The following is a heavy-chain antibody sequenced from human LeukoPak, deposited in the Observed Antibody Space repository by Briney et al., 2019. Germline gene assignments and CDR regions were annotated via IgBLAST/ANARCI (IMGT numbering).Heavy chain of an antibody. CDR1: GVTFSSYW. CDR2: INSDGSST. Sequence: AGGSLRLSCAASGVTFSSYWMHWVRQAPGKGLVWVSRINSDGSSTSYADSVKGRFTISRDNAKNTLYLQMNRLGAEATAVYYWARGEWTGLPDDYWGQGTLVTVSS. D-gene: IGHD3/OR15-3a*01. J-gene: IGHJ4*02. CDR3: ARGEWTGLPDDY. V-gene: IGHV3-74*01.